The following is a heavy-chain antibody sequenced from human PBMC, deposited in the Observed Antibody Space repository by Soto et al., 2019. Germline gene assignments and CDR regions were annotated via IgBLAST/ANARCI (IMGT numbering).Heavy chain of an antibody. CDR3: ARDPRETYYYDSSGYYFDY. CDR1: GFTFSSYA. V-gene: IGHV3-30-3*01. CDR2: ISYDGSNK. J-gene: IGHJ4*02. D-gene: IGHD3-22*01. Sequence: GGSLRLSCAASGFTFSSYAMHWVRQAPGKGLEWVAVISYDGSNKYYADSVKGRFTISRDNSKNTLYLQMNSLRAEDTAVYYCARDPRETYYYDSSGYYFDYWGQGTLVTVSS.